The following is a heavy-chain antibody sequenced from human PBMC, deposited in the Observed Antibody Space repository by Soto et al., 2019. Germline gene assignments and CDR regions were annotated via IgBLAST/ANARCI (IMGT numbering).Heavy chain of an antibody. CDR1: GFTFSDYY. D-gene: IGHD2-15*01. CDR2: ISYDGSNK. V-gene: IGHV3-30-3*01. Sequence: GGSLRLSCAASGFTFSDYYMSWIRQAPGEGLEWVAVISYDGSNKYYADSVKGRFTISRDNSKNTLYLQMNSLRAEDTAVYYCARAGDCSGGSCHTNYYYYCMDVWGQGTTVTVSS. J-gene: IGHJ6*02. CDR3: ARAGDCSGGSCHTNYYYYCMDV.